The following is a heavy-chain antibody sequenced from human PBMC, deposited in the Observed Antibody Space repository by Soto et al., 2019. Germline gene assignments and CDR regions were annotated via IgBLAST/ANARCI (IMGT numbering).Heavy chain of an antibody. D-gene: IGHD3-22*01. Sequence: ASETLSLTCAVSGGSISSGDYYWSWIRQPPGKGLEWIGYIYYSGSTYYNPSLKSRVTISVDTSKNQFSLKLSSVTAADTAVYYCASSYYYDSSGYYYGGPDYWGQGTLVTVSS. CDR3: ASSYYYDSSGYYYGGPDY. J-gene: IGHJ4*02. V-gene: IGHV4-30-4*01. CDR2: IYYSGST. CDR1: GGSISSGDYY.